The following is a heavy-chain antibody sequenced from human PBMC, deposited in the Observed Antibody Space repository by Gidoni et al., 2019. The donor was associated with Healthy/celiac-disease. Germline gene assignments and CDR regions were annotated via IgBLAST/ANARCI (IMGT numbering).Heavy chain of an antibody. CDR2: IYCSGST. Sequence: QVQLQESGPGRVKPSEPLSPTCTASGGSISSYNWSWIRQPPGKGLEWIGYIYCSGSTNYNPSLKSRVTISVDTSKNQFSLKLSSVTAADTAVYYCASLGQYCSGGSCQDYWGQGTLVTVSS. CDR3: ASLGQYCSGGSCQDY. J-gene: IGHJ4*02. V-gene: IGHV4-59*01. CDR1: GGSISSYN. D-gene: IGHD2-15*01.